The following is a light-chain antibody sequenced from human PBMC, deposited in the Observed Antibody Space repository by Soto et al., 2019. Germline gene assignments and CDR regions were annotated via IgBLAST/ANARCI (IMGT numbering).Light chain of an antibody. CDR3: QQFGNSLT. Sequence: EIVLTQSPGTLSLSPGERATLSCRASQSVRSSYLTWYQQKPGQAPRLLIYGASSRATGIPDRFSGSGSGTDFTLTITRLETEDFAVYYCQQFGNSLTFGGGIMVDIK. J-gene: IGKJ4*02. CDR1: QSVRSSY. V-gene: IGKV3-20*01. CDR2: GAS.